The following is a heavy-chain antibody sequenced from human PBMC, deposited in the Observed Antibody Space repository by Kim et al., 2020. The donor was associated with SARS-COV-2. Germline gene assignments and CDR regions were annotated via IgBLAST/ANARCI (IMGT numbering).Heavy chain of an antibody. D-gene: IGHD3-9*01. Sequence: SVKVSCKASGGTFSSFAISWVRQAPGQGLEWMGGIIPIFGTANYAQKFQGRVTITADESTSTAYMELSSLRSEDTAIYYCARGTEYYDLLTGYHYWGQGTLVTVSS. V-gene: IGHV1-69*13. CDR3: ARGTEYYDLLTGYHY. J-gene: IGHJ4*02. CDR2: IIPIFGTA. CDR1: GGTFSSFA.